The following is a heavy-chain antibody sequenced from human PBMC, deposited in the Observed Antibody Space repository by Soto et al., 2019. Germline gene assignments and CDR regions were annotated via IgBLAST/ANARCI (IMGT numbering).Heavy chain of an antibody. Sequence: PGGSLRLSCAAPGFTVSVNYMTWVRQAPGKGLEWVSVIYSGGTAHYADSVKGRFTISRDISKNTLYLQMNSLRGGDTAVYYCARGIPVAGSHYYYGMDVWGQGTTGTVSS. CDR1: GFTVSVNY. CDR3: ARGIPVAGSHYYYGMDV. D-gene: IGHD6-19*01. CDR2: IYSGGTA. V-gene: IGHV3-53*01. J-gene: IGHJ6*02.